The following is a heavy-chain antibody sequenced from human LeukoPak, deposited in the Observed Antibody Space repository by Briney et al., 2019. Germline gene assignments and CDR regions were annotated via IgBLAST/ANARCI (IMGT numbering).Heavy chain of an antibody. CDR2: ISSSSTI. J-gene: IGHJ4*02. CDR3: ARDQRYCSSSSCPWEPFDY. V-gene: IGHV3-48*02. D-gene: IGHD2-2*01. CDR1: GFTFRQYS. Sequence: GGSLRLSCAASGFTFRQYSMNWVRQAPGKGLEWVSYISSSSTIYYADSVKGRFTISRDNAKNSLYLQMNSLRDEDTAVYYCARDQRYCSSSSCPWEPFDYWGQGTLVTVSS.